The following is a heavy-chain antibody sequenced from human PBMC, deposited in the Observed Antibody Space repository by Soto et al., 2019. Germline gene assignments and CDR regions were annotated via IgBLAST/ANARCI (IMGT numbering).Heavy chain of an antibody. J-gene: IGHJ4*02. CDR1: GYTFTSYG. CDR2: ISAYNGNT. Sequence: QVQLVQSGAEVKKPGASVKVSCKASGYTFTSYGISWVRQAPGQGLEWMGWISAYNGNTNYAQKLQGRVTMTTDESTRKAHMELRSLRSDDMAVYYCARCRADYGGNAGFDSELDYWGQGTLVTVSS. CDR3: ARCRADYGGNAGFDSELDY. D-gene: IGHD2-15*01. V-gene: IGHV1-18*03.